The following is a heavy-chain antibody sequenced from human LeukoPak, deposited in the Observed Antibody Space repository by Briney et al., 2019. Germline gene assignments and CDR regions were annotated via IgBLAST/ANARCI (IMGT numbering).Heavy chain of an antibody. CDR3: ASEYPYYDSSW. J-gene: IGHJ4*02. D-gene: IGHD3-22*01. V-gene: IGHV3-21*01. CDR2: ISSSSSYI. CDR1: GFTFSSYS. Sequence: GGSLRLSCAASGFTFSSYSMNWVRQAPGKGLEWVSSISSSSSYIYYADSVKGRFTISRDNAKNSLYLQMNSLRAEDTAVCYCASEYPYYDSSWWGQGTLVTVSS.